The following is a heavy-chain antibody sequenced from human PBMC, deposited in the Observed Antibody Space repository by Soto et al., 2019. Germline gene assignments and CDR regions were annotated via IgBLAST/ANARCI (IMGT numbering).Heavy chain of an antibody. Sequence: PXGSLRLSFVASQFPFDVYSMHRVRQAPGKGPEWVSYIRHTTSATFYADAVNGRFTISRDNRKNSLFLQMNSLRDDDTGVYFCARDRGSSGMFELDVWGPGTLVTVSS. CDR1: QFPFDVYS. J-gene: IGHJ3*01. V-gene: IGHV3-48*02. CDR2: IRHTTSAT. CDR3: ARDRGSSGMFELDV. D-gene: IGHD6-19*01.